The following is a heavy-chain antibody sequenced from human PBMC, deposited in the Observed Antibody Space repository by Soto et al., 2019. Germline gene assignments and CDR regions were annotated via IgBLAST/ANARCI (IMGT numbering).Heavy chain of an antibody. D-gene: IGHD3-16*01. CDR2: IDPSDSYT. V-gene: IGHV5-10-1*01. CDR1: GYSFTRYW. CDR3: ARRWGKGEAFDI. J-gene: IGHJ3*02. Sequence: WESLTIYCKCSGYSFTRYWISWVRQMPGKGLEWMGRIDPSDSYTNYSPSFQGHVTISADKSISTAYLQWSSLKASDTAMYYCARRWGKGEAFDIWGQGTMVTVSS.